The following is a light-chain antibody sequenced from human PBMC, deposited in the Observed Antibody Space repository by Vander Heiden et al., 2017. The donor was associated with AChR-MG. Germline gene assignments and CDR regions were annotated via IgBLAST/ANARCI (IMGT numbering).Light chain of an antibody. CDR2: DVS. CDR3: SSFTSTSTRV. Sequence: QSELTHPASVAGSPGQASTSLDTGTTSDVGGYNCVSWYQHHPGKAPRLMLYDVSNRPSGVSTRFSGSKSGSTASLTISGLQAEDEADYYCSSFTSTSTRVFGTGTKVTVL. J-gene: IGLJ1*01. V-gene: IGLV2-14*03. CDR1: TSDVGGYNC.